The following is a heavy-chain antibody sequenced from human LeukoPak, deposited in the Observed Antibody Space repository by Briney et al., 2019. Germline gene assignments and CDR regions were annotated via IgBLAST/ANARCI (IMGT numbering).Heavy chain of an antibody. CDR1: GGSFSGYY. D-gene: IGHD6-6*01. V-gene: IGHV4-34*01. CDR3: ARLDAYSSSSNYYYYMDV. J-gene: IGHJ6*03. Sequence: PSETLSLTCAVYGGSFSGYYWSWIRQPPGKGLEWTGEINHSGSTNYNPSLKSRVTISVDTSKSQFSLKLSSVTAADTAVYYCARLDAYSSSSNYYYYMDVWGKGTTVTVSS. CDR2: INHSGST.